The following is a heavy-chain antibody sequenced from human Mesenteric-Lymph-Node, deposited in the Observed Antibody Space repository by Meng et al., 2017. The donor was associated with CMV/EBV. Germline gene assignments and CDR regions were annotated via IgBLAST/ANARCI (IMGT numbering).Heavy chain of an antibody. Sequence: GSLRLSCTVSGGSIVSSSYYWVWIRQPPGRGLEWIGTIYYSGSTYYNPSLKSRVTISVDTSKNLFSLKLSSVTAADTAMYYCARDRSTYDFWSGYSPTYYYYYYGMDVWGQGTTVTVSS. CDR1: GGSIVSSSYY. CDR3: ARDRSTYDFWSGYSPTYYYYYYGMDV. CDR2: IYYSGST. J-gene: IGHJ6*02. D-gene: IGHD3-3*01. V-gene: IGHV4-39*07.